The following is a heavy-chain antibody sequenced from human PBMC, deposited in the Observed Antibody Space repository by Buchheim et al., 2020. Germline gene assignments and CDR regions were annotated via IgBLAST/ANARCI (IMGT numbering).Heavy chain of an antibody. D-gene: IGHD5-12*01. J-gene: IGHJ4*02. V-gene: IGHV3-23*01. Sequence: EVQLLESGGGLVQPGGSLRLSCAASGFTFSSYAMSWVRQAPGKGLEWVSAISGSGGSTYYADSVKGRFTNSRVHSNNTLALQMNSLRAEDTAVYYCAKVLLGLRSPHDYWGQGTL. CDR3: AKVLLGLRSPHDY. CDR2: ISGSGGST. CDR1: GFTFSSYA.